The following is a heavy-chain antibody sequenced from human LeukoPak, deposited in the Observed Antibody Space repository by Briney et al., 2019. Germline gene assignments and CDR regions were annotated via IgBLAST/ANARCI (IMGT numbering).Heavy chain of an antibody. Sequence: PGGSLRLSCAASGFTFSDYYMSWIRQAPGKGLEWVSYISSSGSTIYYADSVKGRFTISRDSAKNSLYLQMNSLRAEDTAVYYCARDGGSYHSYNWCDPWGHGTLVTVSS. V-gene: IGHV3-11*01. J-gene: IGHJ5*02. D-gene: IGHD1-26*01. CDR2: ISSSGSTI. CDR3: ARDGGSYHSYNWCDP. CDR1: GFTFSDYY.